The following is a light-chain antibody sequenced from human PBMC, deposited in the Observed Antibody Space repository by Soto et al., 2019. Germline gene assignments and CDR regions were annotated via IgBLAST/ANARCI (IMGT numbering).Light chain of an antibody. CDR2: KAS. CDR3: QQYDNYPYT. J-gene: IGKJ2*01. Sequence: DIQMTRSPSTLSASVGDRVIITCRASQSISTWLAWYQQKPGKAPKILIYKASSLESGVPSRFSGSGSGTEFTLSISSLQPDDFATYYCQQYDNYPYTFGQGSKLEIK. CDR1: QSISTW. V-gene: IGKV1-5*03.